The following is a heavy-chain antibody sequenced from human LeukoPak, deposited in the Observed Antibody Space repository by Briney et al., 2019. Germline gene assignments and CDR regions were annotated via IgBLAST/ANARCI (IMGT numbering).Heavy chain of an antibody. D-gene: IGHD6-13*01. J-gene: IGHJ5*02. CDR2: MNPNSGNT. Sequence: ASVKVSCKASGYTFTSYDINWVRQATGQGLEWMGWMNPNSGNTGYAQKFQGRVTMTRNTSISTAYMELSSLRSEDTAVYYCARKRRQQLLRRNWFDPWGQGTLVTVSS. CDR3: ARKRRQQLLRRNWFDP. CDR1: GYTFTSYD. V-gene: IGHV1-8*01.